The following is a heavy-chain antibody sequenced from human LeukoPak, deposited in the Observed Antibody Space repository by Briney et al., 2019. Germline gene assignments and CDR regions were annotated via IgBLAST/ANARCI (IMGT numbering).Heavy chain of an antibody. CDR2: ISGSGGST. D-gene: IGHD2-15*01. J-gene: IGHJ4*02. Sequence: GGSLRPSCAASGFTFSRYAIRWVRPAPRKGLGWVSAISGSGGSTYYADSVKGRFTISRDNSKNTLYLQMNSLRAEDTAVYYCAKEGCSGGSCYYVYWGQGTLVTVSS. CDR3: AKEGCSGGSCYYVY. CDR1: GFTFSRYA. V-gene: IGHV3-23*01.